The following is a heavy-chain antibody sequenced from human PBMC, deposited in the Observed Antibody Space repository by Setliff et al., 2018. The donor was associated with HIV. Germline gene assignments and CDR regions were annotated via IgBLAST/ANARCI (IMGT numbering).Heavy chain of an antibody. D-gene: IGHD1-26*01. Sequence: GGSLRLSCAASGFTFTIYSMDWVRLAPGKGLEWVSSVHNTDTYYANSVKGRFTISRDNSKTMVFLRMNSLRPEDSAMYYCVRRAYSGSYYSHHYYMDVWGKGTTVTVSS. CDR1: GFTFTIYS. J-gene: IGHJ6*03. CDR2: VHNTDT. V-gene: IGHV3-53*01. CDR3: VRRAYSGSYYSHHYYMDV.